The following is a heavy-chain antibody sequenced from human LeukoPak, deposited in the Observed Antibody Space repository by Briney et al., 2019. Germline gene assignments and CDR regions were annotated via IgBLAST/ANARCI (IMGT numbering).Heavy chain of an antibody. CDR2: IYHSGST. Sequence: SGTLSLTCAVSGGSISSSNWWSWVRQPPGKGLEWIGEIYHSGSTNYNPSLKSRVTISVDKSKNQFSLKLSSVTAADTAMYYCARQMTAVSTGFDYWGQGALVTVSS. CDR1: GGSISSSNW. CDR3: ARQMTAVSTGFDY. J-gene: IGHJ4*02. V-gene: IGHV4-4*02. D-gene: IGHD4-17*01.